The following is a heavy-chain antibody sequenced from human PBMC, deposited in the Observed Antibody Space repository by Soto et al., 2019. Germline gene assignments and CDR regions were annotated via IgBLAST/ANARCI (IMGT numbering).Heavy chain of an antibody. CDR3: ARIPDCYHSLVYFDY. Sequence: QVTLKESGPVLVKPTETLTLTCTVSGFSLSNARMGVSWIRQPPGKALEWLAHIFSNDEKSYSTSLKSRLTISKDTSKSQVVLTMTNMDPVDKATYFCARIPDCYHSLVYFDYWGQGTLVTVSS. D-gene: IGHD2-21*01. J-gene: IGHJ4*02. CDR2: IFSNDEK. CDR1: GFSLSNARMG. V-gene: IGHV2-26*01.